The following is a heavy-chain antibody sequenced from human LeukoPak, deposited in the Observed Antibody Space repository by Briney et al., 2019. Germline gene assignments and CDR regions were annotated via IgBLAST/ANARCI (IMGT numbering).Heavy chain of an antibody. D-gene: IGHD1-26*01. CDR3: AGSYSGGYLAY. V-gene: IGHV3-30*04. J-gene: IGHJ4*02. CDR2: ISYDGSNK. CDR1: GFTFSSYA. Sequence: PGGSLRLSCAASGFTFSSYAMHWVRQAPGKGLEWVAVISYDGSNKYYADSVKGRFTISRDNSKNTLYLQMNSLRAEDTAVYYCAGSYSGGYLAYWGQGTLVTVSS.